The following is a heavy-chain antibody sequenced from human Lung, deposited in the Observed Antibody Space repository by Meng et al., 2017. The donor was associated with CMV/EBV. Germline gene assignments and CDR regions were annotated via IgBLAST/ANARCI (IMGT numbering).Heavy chain of an antibody. CDR1: GYRLTAYY. J-gene: IGHJ4*02. V-gene: IGHV1-2*02. CDR3: ASRPDYYLLNFFDY. Sequence: SVXVSXXASGYRLTAYYRHWVRQAPGQGLEWMGWIKSSDGGTLYAQKFQGRVIMTREASIRTAYMELNSLTSDDSAVYFCASRPDYYLLNFFDYWGQGTPVXV. D-gene: IGHD2-21*02. CDR2: IKSSDGGT.